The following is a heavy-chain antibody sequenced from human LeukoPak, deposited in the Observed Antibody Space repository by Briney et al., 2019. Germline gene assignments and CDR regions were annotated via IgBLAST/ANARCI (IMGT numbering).Heavy chain of an antibody. D-gene: IGHD3-3*01. J-gene: IGHJ3*02. CDR3: VRDVFGSAAFDI. V-gene: IGHV3-7*01. Sequence: SGGSLRLSCAASGFSFSSYWMSWVRQDPGKGLEWVANIKQDGGERYYVDSVKGRFTISRDNAKNSLYLQMNSLRVEDTAVYYCVRDVFGSAAFDIWGHGAMVTVSS. CDR2: IKQDGGER. CDR1: GFSFSSYW.